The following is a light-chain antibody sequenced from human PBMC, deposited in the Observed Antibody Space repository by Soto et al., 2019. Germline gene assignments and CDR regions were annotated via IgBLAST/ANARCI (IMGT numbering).Light chain of an antibody. J-gene: IGLJ1*01. CDR2: EVN. CDR3: SSYAGINNLGV. CDR1: SSDVGGYKY. Sequence: QSALTQPPSASGSPGQSVTISCTGTSSDVGGYKYVYWYQQHPGKAHKLMIFEVNKRPSGVPDRFSGSKSGNTASLTVSGLQAEDEADYYCSSYAGINNLGVFGTGTKLTVL. V-gene: IGLV2-8*01.